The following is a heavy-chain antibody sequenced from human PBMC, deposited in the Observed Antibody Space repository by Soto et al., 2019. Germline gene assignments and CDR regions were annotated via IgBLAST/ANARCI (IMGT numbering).Heavy chain of an antibody. CDR3: ATVSTTFGGVIAPSLYYFDY. CDR1: GYTLTELS. J-gene: IGHJ4*02. Sequence: ASVKVSCKVSGYTLTELSMHWVRQAPGKGLEWMGGFDPEDGETIYAQKFQGRVTMTEDTSTDTAYMELSSLRSEDTAVYYCATVSTTFGGVIAPSLYYFDYWGQGTLVTVSS. CDR2: FDPEDGET. D-gene: IGHD3-16*02. V-gene: IGHV1-24*01.